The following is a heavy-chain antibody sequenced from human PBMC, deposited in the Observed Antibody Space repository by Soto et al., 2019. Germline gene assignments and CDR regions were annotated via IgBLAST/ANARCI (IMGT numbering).Heavy chain of an antibody. V-gene: IGHV4-34*01. CDR1: SGSFSGYC. J-gene: IGHJ6*02. CDR2: INHSGST. CDR3: ASLMSYRGYYYYYGMDV. Sequence: SLTCSIYSGSFSGYCWSWIRQPPGKGLEWIGEINHSGSTNYNPSLKSRVTISVDTSKNQFSLKLSSVTAADTAVYYCASLMSYRGYYYYYGMDVWGQGTTVTVSS. D-gene: IGHD5-12*01.